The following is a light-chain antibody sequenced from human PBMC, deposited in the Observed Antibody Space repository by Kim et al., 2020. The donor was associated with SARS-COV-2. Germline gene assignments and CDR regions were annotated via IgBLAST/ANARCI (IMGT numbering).Light chain of an antibody. CDR3: QQYKSFPYT. CDR2: VAS. V-gene: IGKV1D-12*01. CDR1: QDIGTW. Sequence: DIQMTQTPFSVSASVGHRVTITCRAGQDIGTWLAWSQQKPGKAPELLIYVASTLQSGVPLRFSGGGSGTDFSHTISSLQSGDFATYHCQQYKSFPYTFGRET. J-gene: IGKJ2*01.